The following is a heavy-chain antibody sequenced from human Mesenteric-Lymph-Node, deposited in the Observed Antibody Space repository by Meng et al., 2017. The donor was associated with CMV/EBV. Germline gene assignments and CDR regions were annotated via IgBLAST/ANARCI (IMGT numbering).Heavy chain of an antibody. Sequence: QGARLESGPGLLKPLGTLSLTCFVSGGSTSSSNWWSWVRQSPGKGLEWIGEIYHGGSTNYNPSLKSRVTISVDTSRNQFSLKLSSVTAADTAVYYCASVSRGSTYGLGYFDYWGQGTLVTVSS. J-gene: IGHJ4*02. CDR1: GGSTSSSNW. V-gene: IGHV4-4*02. CDR3: ASVSRGSTYGLGYFDY. CDR2: IYHGGST. D-gene: IGHD5-18*01.